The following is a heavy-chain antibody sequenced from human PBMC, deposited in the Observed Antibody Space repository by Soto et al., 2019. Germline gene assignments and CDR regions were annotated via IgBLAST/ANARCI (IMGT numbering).Heavy chain of an antibody. CDR1: GGSFSGYY. V-gene: IGHV4-34*01. J-gene: IGHJ4*02. Sequence: QVQLQQWGAGLLKPSETLSLTCAVYGGSFSGYYWSWIRQPPGKGLEWIGEINHSGSTNYNLSLKSRVTISVDTSKNQFSLKLSSVPAADTAVYYCARGRYYDSSGPLDYWGQGTLVTVSS. CDR2: INHSGST. D-gene: IGHD3-22*01. CDR3: ARGRYYDSSGPLDY.